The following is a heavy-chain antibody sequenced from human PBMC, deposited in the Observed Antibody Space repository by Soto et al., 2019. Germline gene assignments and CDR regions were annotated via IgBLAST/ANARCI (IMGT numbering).Heavy chain of an antibody. Sequence: QVQLQESGPGLVKPSQTLSLTCTVSGGSISSGGYYWSWIRQHPGKGLEWIGYIYYSGSSYYNPSLKSRVTITVDTSKNQYSLKLSSVTAADTAVYYCARGGIVAEEYDFDYWGQGTLVTVSS. CDR1: GGSISSGGYY. J-gene: IGHJ4*02. CDR2: IYYSGSS. D-gene: IGHD2-15*01. V-gene: IGHV4-31*03. CDR3: ARGGIVAEEYDFDY.